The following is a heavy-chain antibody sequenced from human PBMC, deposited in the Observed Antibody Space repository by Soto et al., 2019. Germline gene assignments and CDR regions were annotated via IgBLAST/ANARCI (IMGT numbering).Heavy chain of an antibody. J-gene: IGHJ3*02. V-gene: IGHV1-8*01. CDR2: VNPNSGNT. D-gene: IGHD2-8*01. CDR1: GYTFTSYD. CDR3: ASVPVYAILGDAFDI. Sequence: QVQLVQSGAEVKKPGASVKVSCKASGYTFTSYDINWMRQATGQGLEWMGWVNPNSGNTGYAQKFQARVTMTRNTSISTAYKELSSLRSEDTAVYYGASVPVYAILGDAFDIWGQGTMVTVSS.